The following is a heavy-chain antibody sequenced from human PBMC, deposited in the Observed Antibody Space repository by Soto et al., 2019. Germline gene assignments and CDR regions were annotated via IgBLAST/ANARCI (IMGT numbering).Heavy chain of an antibody. D-gene: IGHD1-7*01. J-gene: IGHJ4*02. CDR2: VNTYKANT. CDR1: GYSFTDYG. CDR3: ARERGNYMYFDY. V-gene: IGHV1-18*01. Sequence: QVQLVQSGAEVKKPGASVKVSFKASGYSFTDYGFTWVRQAPGQGLEWMGWVNTYKANTNYAQKFQGRVTMTTDTPTSTAYMELRGLRSDATALYYCARERGNYMYFDYWGQGPLVTVSS.